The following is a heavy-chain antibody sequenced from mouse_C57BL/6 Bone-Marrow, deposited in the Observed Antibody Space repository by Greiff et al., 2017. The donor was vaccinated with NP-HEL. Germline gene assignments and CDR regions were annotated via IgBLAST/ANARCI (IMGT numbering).Heavy chain of an antibody. CDR1: GFTFTDYY. CDR3: ASPHYYGSSYGAMDY. CDR2: IRNKANGYTT. D-gene: IGHD1-1*01. Sequence: EVQLVESGGGLVQPGGSLSLSCAASGFTFTDYYMSWVRQPPGKALEWLGFIRNKANGYTTEYSASVKGRFTISRDNSQSILYLQMNALRAEDSATYSCASPHYYGSSYGAMDYWGQGTSVTVSS. J-gene: IGHJ4*01. V-gene: IGHV7-3*01.